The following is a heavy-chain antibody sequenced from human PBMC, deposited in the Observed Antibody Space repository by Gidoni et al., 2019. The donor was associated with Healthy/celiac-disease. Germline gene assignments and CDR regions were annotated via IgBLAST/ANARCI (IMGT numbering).Heavy chain of an antibody. V-gene: IGHV3-21*01. CDR2: ISSSSSYI. J-gene: IGHJ4*02. D-gene: IGHD1-1*01. CDR3: ARDFPKGDETGTDFDY. Sequence: EVQLVESGGGLVKPGGSLRLSCAASGFTFSSYSMNWVRQAPGKGLEWVSSISSSSSYIYYADSVKGRFTISRDNAKNSLYLQMNSLRAEDTAVYYCARDFPKGDETGTDFDYWGQGTLVTVSS. CDR1: GFTFSSYS.